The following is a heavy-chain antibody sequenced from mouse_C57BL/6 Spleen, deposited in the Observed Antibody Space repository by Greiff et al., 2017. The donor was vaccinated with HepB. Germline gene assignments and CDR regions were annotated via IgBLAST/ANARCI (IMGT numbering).Heavy chain of an antibody. CDR1: GFTFSDYG. D-gene: IGHD1-1*01. Sequence: EVQVVESGGGLVKPGGSLKLSCAASGFTFSDYGMHWVRQAPEKGLEWVAYISSGSSTIYYADTVKGRFTISRDNAKNTLFLQMTSLRSEDTAMYYCARNSNYYGSSFYFDYWGQGTTLTVSS. CDR3: ARNSNYYGSSFYFDY. J-gene: IGHJ2*01. V-gene: IGHV5-17*01. CDR2: ISSGSSTI.